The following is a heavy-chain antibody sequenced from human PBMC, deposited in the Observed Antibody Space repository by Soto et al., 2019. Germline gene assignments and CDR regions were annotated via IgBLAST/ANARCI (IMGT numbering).Heavy chain of an antibody. V-gene: IGHV1-8*01. CDR1: GYTFTSYD. D-gene: IGHD3-22*01. CDR3: AGGPGGYYPLYYYYYMDV. Sequence: ASVKVSCKASGYTFTSYDINWVRQATGQGLEWMGWMNPNSGNTGYAQKFQGRVTMTRNTSISTAYMELSSLRSEDTAVYYCAGGPGGYYPLYYYYYMDVWGKGTTVTVSS. CDR2: MNPNSGNT. J-gene: IGHJ6*03.